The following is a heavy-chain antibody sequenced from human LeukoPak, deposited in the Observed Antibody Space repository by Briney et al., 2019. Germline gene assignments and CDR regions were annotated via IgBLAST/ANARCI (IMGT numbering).Heavy chain of an antibody. CDR1: GGSISSYY. D-gene: IGHD6-13*01. CDR2: IYYSGNT. J-gene: IGHJ2*01. CDR3: ARRSSSWDWYFDL. Sequence: SETLSLTCNVSGGSISSYYWSWIRQPPGKELEWIAYIYYSGNTNYNPSLKSRVTISVDTSKNQFSLKLSSVTAADTAVYYCARRSSSWDWYFDLWGRGTLVTVSS. V-gene: IGHV4-59*08.